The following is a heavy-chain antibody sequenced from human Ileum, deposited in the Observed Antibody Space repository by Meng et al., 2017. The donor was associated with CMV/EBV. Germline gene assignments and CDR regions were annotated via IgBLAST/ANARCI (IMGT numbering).Heavy chain of an antibody. Sequence: GESLKISCAPSGFTFSNYWMSWVRQAPGGGLEWVANINPNANANYYVDSVKGRFTISRDNAKSSLFLQMASLRAEDTAVYYCARIFCTTTDCYYDYWGRGTLVTVSS. CDR3: ARIFCTTTDCYYDY. CDR2: INPNANAN. D-gene: IGHD2-8*01. J-gene: IGHJ4*02. CDR1: GFTFSNYW. V-gene: IGHV3-7*01.